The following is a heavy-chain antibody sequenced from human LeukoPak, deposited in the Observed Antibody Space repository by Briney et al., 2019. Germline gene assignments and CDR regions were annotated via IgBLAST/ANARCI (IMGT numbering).Heavy chain of an antibody. CDR1: GGSFSGYY. J-gene: IGHJ6*02. D-gene: IGHD3-3*01. Sequence: SETLSLTCAVYGGSFSGYYWSWIRQPPGKGLEWIGEINHSGSTNYNPSLKSRVTISVDTSKNQFSLKLSSVTAADTAVYYCARVQSITIFGVVIKPSYGMDVWGQGTTVTVSS. CDR3: ARVQSITIFGVVIKPSYGMDV. V-gene: IGHV4-34*01. CDR2: INHSGST.